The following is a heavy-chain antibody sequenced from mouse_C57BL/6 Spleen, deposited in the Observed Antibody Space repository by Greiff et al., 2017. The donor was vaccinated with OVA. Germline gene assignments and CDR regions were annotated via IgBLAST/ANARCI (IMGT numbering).Heavy chain of an antibody. Sequence: QVQLQQPGAELVMPGASVKLSCKASGYTFTSYWMHWVKQRPGQGLEWIGEIDPSDSYTNYNQKFKGKATLTVDKSSSTAYMQLSSLTSEDSAVDDYARAAAQACRFAYWGQGTLVTVSA. CDR2: IDPSDSYT. CDR1: GYTFTSYW. V-gene: IGHV1-69*01. J-gene: IGHJ3*01. D-gene: IGHD3-2*02. CDR3: ARAAAQACRFAY.